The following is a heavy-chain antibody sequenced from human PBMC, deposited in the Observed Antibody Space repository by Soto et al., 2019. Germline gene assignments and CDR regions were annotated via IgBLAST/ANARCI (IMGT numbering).Heavy chain of an antibody. CDR2: IFPFIKTA. V-gene: IGHV1-69*01. J-gene: IGHJ4*02. CDR1: GDTYNNYA. CDR3: ARGGYSSSYRFDH. Sequence: QVQLMQSGAEVRKAGSSVRVSCKASGDTYNNYAFNWVRQAPGQGLEWMGGIFPFIKTANYAQKFQGRVTITAEDSTSTVYMDLSSLRSEDTAVYYRARGGYSSSYRFDHWGQGTLVTVSS. D-gene: IGHD6-13*01.